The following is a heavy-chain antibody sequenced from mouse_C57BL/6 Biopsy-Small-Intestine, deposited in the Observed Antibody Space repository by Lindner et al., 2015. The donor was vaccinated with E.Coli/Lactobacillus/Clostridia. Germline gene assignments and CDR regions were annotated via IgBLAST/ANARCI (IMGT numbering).Heavy chain of an antibody. CDR3: ARELFSCFDY. CDR1: GFTFRSYA. V-gene: IGHV5-4*01. CDR2: ISDGGSYT. J-gene: IGHJ2*01. Sequence: VQLQESGGGLVKPGGSLKLSCAASGFTFRSYAMSWVRQTPEKRLEWVATISDGGSYTYYPDNVKGRFTISRDNAKNNLYLQMSHLKPEDTAMYYCARELFSCFDYWGQGTTLTVSS.